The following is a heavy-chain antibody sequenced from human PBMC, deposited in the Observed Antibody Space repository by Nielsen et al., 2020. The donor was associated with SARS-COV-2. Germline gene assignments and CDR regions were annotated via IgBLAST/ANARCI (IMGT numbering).Heavy chain of an antibody. Sequence: GGSLRLSCTASGFTFRTYTMNWVRQAPGKGLEWLASISSGSTYIYYADSVKGRFTISRDNADNSLSLQMNSLRAEDSAVYYCARDSTPLVSGGHQDYWGQGTLVTVSS. J-gene: IGHJ4*02. CDR2: ISSGSTYI. D-gene: IGHD3-16*01. CDR3: ARDSTPLVSGGHQDY. CDR1: GFTFRTYT. V-gene: IGHV3-21*01.